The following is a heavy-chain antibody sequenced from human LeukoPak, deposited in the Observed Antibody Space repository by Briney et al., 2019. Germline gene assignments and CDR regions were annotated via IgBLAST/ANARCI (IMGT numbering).Heavy chain of an antibody. D-gene: IGHD3-22*01. V-gene: IGHV1-2*02. CDR3: ARDYGIRAYYYDSSGYYYF. J-gene: IGHJ4*02. CDR2: INPNSGGT. Sequence: ASVKVSCKASGYTLTGYYMHCVRQAPGQGLEWMGWINPNSGGTNYAQKFQGRVTMTRDTSISTAYMELSRLRSDDTAVYYCARDYGIRAYYYDSSGYYYFWGQGTLVTVSS. CDR1: GYTLTGYY.